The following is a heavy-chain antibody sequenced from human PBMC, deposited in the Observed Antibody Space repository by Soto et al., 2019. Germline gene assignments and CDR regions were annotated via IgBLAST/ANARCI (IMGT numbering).Heavy chain of an antibody. CDR2: ITDTGIS. CDR1: GASLRIGDYY. D-gene: IGHD3-3*01. J-gene: IGHJ6*02. CDR3: ARGHYAFWRAYSRASNYFYLGLDV. Sequence: PSETLSLTCSVSGASLRIGDYYWTWIRQPPGKGLEWIGEITDTGISVSNPSLESRLTLSIDTSKSLVSLTLSSVTAADTAVYYCARGHYAFWRAYSRASNYFYLGLDVWGQGTTVTVSS. V-gene: IGHV4-34*01.